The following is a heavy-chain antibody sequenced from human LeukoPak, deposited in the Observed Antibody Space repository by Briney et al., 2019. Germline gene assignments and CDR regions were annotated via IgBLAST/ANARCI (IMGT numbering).Heavy chain of an antibody. V-gene: IGHV1-2*02. CDR2: INPSSGDT. CDR3: AKDQGRGYTYGLYYFDY. J-gene: IGHJ4*02. Sequence: ASVKVSCKASGYSFSGYYMHWVRQAPGQGLEWMGWINPSSGDTNYAQKFQGRVTMTRDTSISTAYMELSGLISDDTAVYYCAKDQGRGYTYGLYYFDYWGQGTLVTVSS. D-gene: IGHD5-18*01. CDR1: GYSFSGYY.